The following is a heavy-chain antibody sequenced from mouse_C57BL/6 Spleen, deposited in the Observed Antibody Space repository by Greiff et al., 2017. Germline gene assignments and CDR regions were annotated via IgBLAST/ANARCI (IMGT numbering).Heavy chain of an antibody. Sequence: EVQLQESGAELVRPGASVKLSCTASGFNIKDDYMHWVKQRPEQGLEWIGWIDPENGDTEYASKFQGKGTITADTASNPAYLQLSSLTSEDTAVYYCTTHSYGYSTDWYFDVWGTGTTVTVSS. CDR3: TTHSYGYSTDWYFDV. CDR1: GFNIKDDY. CDR2: IDPENGDT. D-gene: IGHD2-2*01. V-gene: IGHV14-4*01. J-gene: IGHJ1*03.